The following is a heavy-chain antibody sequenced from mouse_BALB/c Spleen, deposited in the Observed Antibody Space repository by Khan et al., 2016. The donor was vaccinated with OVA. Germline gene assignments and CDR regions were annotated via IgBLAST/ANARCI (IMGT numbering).Heavy chain of an antibody. CDR2: IYPGISDT. Sequence: EVQLQQSGTVLARPGASVKMSCKASGYSFTSYWIHWVKQRPGQGLEWIGAIYPGISDTRYNQKFKGKVKLTADTSASTAYMELSSLTNEDAAVFYCTRSYDSYYFDYWGQGTTLTVSS. D-gene: IGHD2-4*01. J-gene: IGHJ2*01. V-gene: IGHV1-5*01. CDR3: TRSYDSYYFDY. CDR1: GYSFTSYW.